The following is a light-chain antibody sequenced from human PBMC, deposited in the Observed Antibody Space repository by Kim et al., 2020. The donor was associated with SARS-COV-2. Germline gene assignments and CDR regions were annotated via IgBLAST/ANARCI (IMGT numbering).Light chain of an antibody. CDR1: SSDVGGYNY. CDR3: SSYAGSNTVI. CDR2: EVT. V-gene: IGLV2-8*01. Sequence: GQSFTISCTGTSSDVGGYNYVSWYQHHPGKAPHLMISEVTNRPSGVPDRFSGSKSGNTASLTVSGLQAEDEADYYCSSYAGSNTVIFGGGTQLTVL. J-gene: IGLJ2*01.